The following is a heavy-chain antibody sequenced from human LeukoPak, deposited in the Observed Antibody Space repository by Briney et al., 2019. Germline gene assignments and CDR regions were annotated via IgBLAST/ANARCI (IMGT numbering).Heavy chain of an antibody. Sequence: GGSLRLSCAASGFSVSNHWMHWVRQVSGKGLVGVSRINTDGSDTSYADSVEGRFTISRDNARNTLFLQMNSLRVEDTAVYYCARNNWGIDDWGQGTLVTVSS. D-gene: IGHD7-27*01. CDR2: INTDGSDT. CDR1: GFSVSNHW. CDR3: ARNNWGIDD. V-gene: IGHV3-74*01. J-gene: IGHJ4*02.